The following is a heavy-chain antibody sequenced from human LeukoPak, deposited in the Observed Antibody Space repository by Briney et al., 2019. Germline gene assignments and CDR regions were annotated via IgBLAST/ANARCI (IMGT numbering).Heavy chain of an antibody. CDR3: GKDPNGDYVGAFDFQR. Sequence: GGSLRLSCAASGFTFKNYAVVWVRQAPGKGLEWVSAITGSGSTTYYADSVRGRFTIYRDNFKNTLYLQMNSLRGEDTAVYYCGKDPNGDYVGAFDFQRWGQGTLVTATS. J-gene: IGHJ1*01. V-gene: IGHV3-23*01. CDR2: ITGSGSTT. D-gene: IGHD4-17*01. CDR1: GFTFKNYA.